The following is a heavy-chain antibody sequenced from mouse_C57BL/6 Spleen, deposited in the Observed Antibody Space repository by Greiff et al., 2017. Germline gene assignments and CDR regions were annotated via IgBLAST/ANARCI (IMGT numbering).Heavy chain of an antibody. Sequence: QVQLQQPGTELVKPGASVKLSCKASGYTFTSYWMHWVKQRPGQGLEWIGNINPSNGGTNYNEKFKSKATLTVDKSSSTAYMQLSSLTSEDSAVYYCARVYYGSSPYYYAMDYWGQGTSVTVSS. CDR3: ARVYYGSSPYYYAMDY. J-gene: IGHJ4*01. V-gene: IGHV1-53*01. CDR2: INPSNGGT. CDR1: GYTFTSYW. D-gene: IGHD1-1*01.